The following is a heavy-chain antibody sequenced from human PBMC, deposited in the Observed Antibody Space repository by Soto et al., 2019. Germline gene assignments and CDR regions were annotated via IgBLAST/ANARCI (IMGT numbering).Heavy chain of an antibody. Sequence: PGGSLRLSCAASGFTFSSYSMNWVRQAPGKGLEWVSYISSSSSTIYYADSVKGRFTISRDNAKNSLYLQMNSLRDEDTAVYYCARSYYVWGSYRPDAFDIWGQGTMVTVSS. J-gene: IGHJ3*02. CDR1: GFTFSSYS. CDR3: ARSYYVWGSYRPDAFDI. CDR2: ISSSSSTI. V-gene: IGHV3-48*02. D-gene: IGHD3-16*02.